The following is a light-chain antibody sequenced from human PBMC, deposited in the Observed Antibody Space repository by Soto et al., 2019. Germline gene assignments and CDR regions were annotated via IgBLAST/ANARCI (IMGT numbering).Light chain of an antibody. CDR3: PQDYNSPWT. CDR1: QGIRND. Sequence: AIQMTQSPSSLSASVGDRVTITCRASQGIRNDLGWYQQKPGKAPKLLIYAASSLQSGVQSRFSGNGAGTDFTLTIMSLEPADFATYYRPQDYNSPWTFGQGTKVEIK. J-gene: IGKJ1*01. CDR2: AAS. V-gene: IGKV1-6*01.